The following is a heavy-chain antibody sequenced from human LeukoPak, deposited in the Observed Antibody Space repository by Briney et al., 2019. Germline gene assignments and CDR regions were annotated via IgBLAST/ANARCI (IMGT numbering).Heavy chain of an antibody. CDR3: ARHYSYYGSGTYFDY. CDR2: IYYSGST. D-gene: IGHD3-10*01. V-gene: IGHV4-59*01. CDR1: GGSISSYY. Sequence: SETLSLTCTVSGGSISSYYWSWIRQPAGKGLEWIGYIYYSGSTNYNPSLKSRVTISVDTSKNQFSLKMRSVTAADTALYYCARHYSYYGSGTYFDYWGQGTLVTVSS. J-gene: IGHJ4*02.